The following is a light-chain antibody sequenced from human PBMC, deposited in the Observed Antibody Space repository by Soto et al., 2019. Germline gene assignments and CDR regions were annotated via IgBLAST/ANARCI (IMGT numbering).Light chain of an antibody. CDR3: HHYGSAST. V-gene: IGKV3-20*01. CDR1: QSVSSNF. Sequence: EIVLTQSPGTLSLSPGERATLSCGASQSVSSNFLAWYQQKPGQAPRLLIYSASSRATGIPDRFSGSGSGAYFPLTSSRREPEDVAVYCRHHYGSASTFGRGTKVEIK. J-gene: IGKJ1*01. CDR2: SAS.